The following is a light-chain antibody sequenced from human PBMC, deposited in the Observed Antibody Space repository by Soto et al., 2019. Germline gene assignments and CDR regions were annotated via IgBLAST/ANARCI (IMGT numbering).Light chain of an antibody. CDR2: EGS. Sequence: QSVLTQPASLSGSSGQSITISCTGTSSDVGSYNLVSWYQQHPGKAPKLMIYEGSKRPSGGSNRFSGSKSGNTASLTISGLQAEDEADYYCCSYAGSSIPYVFGTGTKVTVL. CDR3: CSYAGSSIPYV. CDR1: SSDVGSYNL. J-gene: IGLJ1*01. V-gene: IGLV2-23*01.